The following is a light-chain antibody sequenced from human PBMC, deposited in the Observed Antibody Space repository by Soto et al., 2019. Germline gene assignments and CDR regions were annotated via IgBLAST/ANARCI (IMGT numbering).Light chain of an antibody. V-gene: IGKV3-20*01. CDR1: QSVSNSF. J-gene: IGKJ1*01. Sequence: EIVLTQSPATLSLSPGERATLSCRASQSVSNSFLAWYQQKAGQSPRLLIYAASARAIGIPDRFSGSGSGRDFPLTISRLEPEDFAVYYCQQYGKSPRTFGQRARVDIK. CDR2: AAS. CDR3: QQYGKSPRT.